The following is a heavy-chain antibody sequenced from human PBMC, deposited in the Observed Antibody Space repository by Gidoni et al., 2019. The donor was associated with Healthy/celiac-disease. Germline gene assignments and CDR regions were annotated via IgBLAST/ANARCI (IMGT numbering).Heavy chain of an antibody. CDR1: GGSISSYY. V-gene: IGHV4-59*01. CDR3: ARDRVVGALPDY. CDR2: IYYSGST. Sequence: QVQLQASGPALVKPSETLSLTCTVSGGSISSYYCSWIRQPPGKGLEWIGYIYYSGSTNYNPSLKSRVTISVDTSNNQFSLKLSSVTAADTAGYYCARDRVVGALPDYWGQGTLVTVSA. D-gene: IGHD1-26*01. J-gene: IGHJ4*02.